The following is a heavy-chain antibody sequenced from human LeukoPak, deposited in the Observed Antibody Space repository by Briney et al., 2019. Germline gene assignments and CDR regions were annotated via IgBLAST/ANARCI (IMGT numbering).Heavy chain of an antibody. J-gene: IGHJ4*02. CDR3: ARGVAAAGVLGY. CDR2: IYYSGST. Sequence: SETLSLTCTVSGGSISSYYWSWIRQPPGKGLEWIGYIYYSGSTNYNPSLKSRVTISVDTSKNQFSLKLSSVTAADTAVYYCARGVAAAGVLGYWGQGTLVTVPS. CDR1: GGSISSYY. V-gene: IGHV4-59*01. D-gene: IGHD6-13*01.